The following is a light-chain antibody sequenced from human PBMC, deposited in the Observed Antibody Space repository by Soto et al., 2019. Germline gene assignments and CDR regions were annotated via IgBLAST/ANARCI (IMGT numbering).Light chain of an antibody. Sequence: EIVLTQSPGNLSLSPGERATLSCRASQSINSRYLAWYQQKPGQAPRLLIYGASSRATGIPDRFSGSGSGTDFTLNISRLEPEDFAVYYCQQFGSSPGFTFGPGTKVDIK. V-gene: IGKV3-20*01. CDR1: QSINSRY. J-gene: IGKJ3*01. CDR3: QQFGSSPGFT. CDR2: GAS.